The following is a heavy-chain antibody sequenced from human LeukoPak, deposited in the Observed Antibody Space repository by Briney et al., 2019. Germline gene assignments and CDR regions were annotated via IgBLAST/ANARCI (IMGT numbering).Heavy chain of an antibody. J-gene: IGHJ6*02. V-gene: IGHV4-59*12. CDR2: MYYSGST. CDR1: GGSISSYY. D-gene: IGHD3-10*01. CDR3: ARGGRAYGSGSYYKSPRHKNYYGMDV. Sequence: PSETLSLTCTVSGGSISSYYWSWIRQSPGKGLEWIGYMYYSGSTNYNPSIKSRVTISVDTSKNQFSLKLSSVTAADTAVYYCARGGRAYGSGSYYKSPRHKNYYGMDVWGQGTTVTVSS.